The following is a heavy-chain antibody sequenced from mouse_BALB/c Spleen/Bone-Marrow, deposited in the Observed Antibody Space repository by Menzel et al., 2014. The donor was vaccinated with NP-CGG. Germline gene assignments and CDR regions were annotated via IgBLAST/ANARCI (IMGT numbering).Heavy chain of an antibody. Sequence: EVMLVESGGGLVQPGGSRKLSYAASGFTSSSFGMHWVRQAPEKGLEWVAYISSGSSTIYYADTVKGRFTISRDNPKNTLFLQMTSLRSEDTAMYYCARGGNYAWFAYWGQGTLVTVSA. CDR1: GFTSSSFG. D-gene: IGHD2-1*01. V-gene: IGHV5-17*02. J-gene: IGHJ3*01. CDR3: ARGGNYAWFAY. CDR2: ISSGSSTI.